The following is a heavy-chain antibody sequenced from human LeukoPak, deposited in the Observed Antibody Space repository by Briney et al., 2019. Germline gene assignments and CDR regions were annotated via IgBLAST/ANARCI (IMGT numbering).Heavy chain of an antibody. Sequence: NPSETLSLTCAVYGGSFSGYYWSWIRQPPGKGLEWIGEINHSGSTNYNPSLKSRVAISVDTSKNQFSLKLSSVTAADTAVYYCARGVDIVVVPAAPHYNWFDPWGQGTLVTVSS. V-gene: IGHV4-34*01. D-gene: IGHD2-2*01. CDR1: GGSFSGYY. CDR3: ARGVDIVVVPAAPHYNWFDP. CDR2: INHSGST. J-gene: IGHJ5*02.